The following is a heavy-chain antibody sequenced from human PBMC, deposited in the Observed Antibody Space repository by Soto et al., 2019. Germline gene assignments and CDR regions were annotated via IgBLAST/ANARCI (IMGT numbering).Heavy chain of an antibody. V-gene: IGHV1-2*02. J-gene: IGHJ5*02. CDR2: INPNSGGT. CDR3: ARGIDYYGSGSPFDP. Sequence: ASVKVSCKASGYTFTGYYMHWVRQAPGQGLEWMGWINPNSGGTNYAQKFQGRVTMTRDTSISTAYMELSRLRSDDTAVYYCARGIDYYGSGSPFDPWGQGTLVTVYS. CDR1: GYTFTGYY. D-gene: IGHD3-10*01.